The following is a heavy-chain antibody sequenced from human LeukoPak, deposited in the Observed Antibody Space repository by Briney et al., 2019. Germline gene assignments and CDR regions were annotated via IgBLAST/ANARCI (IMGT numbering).Heavy chain of an antibody. CDR1: GFTFSSYA. D-gene: IGHD3-3*01. Sequence: GGSLRLSCAASGFTFSSYAMHWVRQAPGKGLEWVAVISYGGSNKYYADSVKGRFTISRDNSKNTLYLQMNSLRAEDTAVYYCARVPYYDFWSGYSFDYWGQGTLVTVSS. CDR2: ISYGGSNK. V-gene: IGHV3-30*04. J-gene: IGHJ4*02. CDR3: ARVPYYDFWSGYSFDY.